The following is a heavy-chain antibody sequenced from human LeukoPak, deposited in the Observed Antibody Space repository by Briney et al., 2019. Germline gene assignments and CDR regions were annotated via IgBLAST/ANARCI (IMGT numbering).Heavy chain of an antibody. J-gene: IGHJ4*02. CDR2: MTGPADTT. CDR3: AKGAEIDH. V-gene: IGHV3-23*01. CDR1: GFNFNNFA. Sequence: PGGSLRLSCAASGFNFNNFAMSWVRQAPGKGLEWLSAMTGPADTTYYAESVKGRFTISRDYFKSMVFIQMNSLRVEDTAIYYCAKGAEIDHWGQGTLVTVSS.